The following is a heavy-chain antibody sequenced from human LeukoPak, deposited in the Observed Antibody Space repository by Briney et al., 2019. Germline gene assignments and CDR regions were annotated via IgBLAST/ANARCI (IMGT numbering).Heavy chain of an antibody. V-gene: IGHV4-59*01. Sequence: SETLSLTCTVSGGSISSYFWSWIRQPPGKGLEWMGFIYYSGSTNYNPPIKSRVTISVDTSTTQLSPKRSSVTAAGTALYHCARERPGGKSSGSSYIDYWGQGNLVTVSS. CDR2: IYYSGST. J-gene: IGHJ4*02. D-gene: IGHD3-10*01. CDR3: ARERPGGKSSGSSYIDY. CDR1: GGSISSYF.